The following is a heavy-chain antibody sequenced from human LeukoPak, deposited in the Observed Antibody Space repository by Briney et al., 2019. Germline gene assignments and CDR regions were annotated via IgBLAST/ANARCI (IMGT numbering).Heavy chain of an antibody. V-gene: IGHV4-30-2*01. CDR1: GGSISSGGYS. J-gene: IGHJ4*02. CDR3: ASLTSYSSSYDY. D-gene: IGHD6-13*01. Sequence: SETLSLTCAVSGGSISSGGYSWSWIRQPPGKGLEWIGYIYHSGSTYYNPSLKSRVTISVDRSKNQFSLKLSSVTAADTAVYYCASLTSYSSSYDYWGQGTLVTVSS. CDR2: IYHSGST.